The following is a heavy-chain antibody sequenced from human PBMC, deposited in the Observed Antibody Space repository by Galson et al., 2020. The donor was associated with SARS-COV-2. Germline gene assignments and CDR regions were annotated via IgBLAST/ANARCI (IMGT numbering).Heavy chain of an antibody. J-gene: IGHJ6*02. CDR3: ARTYYDFWSGPHGYYYGMDV. V-gene: IGHV4-39*01. D-gene: IGHD3-3*01. CDR2: IYYSGST. CDR1: GGSISSSSYY. Sequence: ETSETLSLTCTVSGGSISSSSYYWAWIRQPPGKGLEWIGSIYYSGSTYYNPSLKSRVTISVDTSKNQFSLKLSSVTAADTDVYYCARTYYDFWSGPHGYYYGMDVWGQGTTVTVSS.